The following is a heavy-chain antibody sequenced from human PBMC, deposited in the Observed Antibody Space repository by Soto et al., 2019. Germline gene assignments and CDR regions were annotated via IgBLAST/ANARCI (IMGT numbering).Heavy chain of an antibody. CDR3: ARNSYISGDDDSYYFDY. V-gene: IGHV1-3*01. D-gene: IGHD2-21*02. CDR1: GYTFTRYA. J-gene: IGHJ4*02. CDR2: INPGNGDT. Sequence: GASVKVSCKASGYTFTRYAMHWVRQAPGQRPEWMGWINPGNGDTKYSEKLQGRVTFTGDTSATTIYMELSSLRSEDTALYYCARNSYISGDDDSYYFDYWGQGTPVTVSS.